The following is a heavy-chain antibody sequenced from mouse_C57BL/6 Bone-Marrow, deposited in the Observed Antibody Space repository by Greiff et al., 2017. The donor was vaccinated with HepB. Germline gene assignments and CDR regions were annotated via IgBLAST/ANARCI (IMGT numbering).Heavy chain of an antibody. D-gene: IGHD5-1-1*01. CDR2: IDPSDSYT. CDR1: GYTFTSYW. V-gene: IGHV1-69*01. CDR3: AREGIPDFDY. J-gene: IGHJ2*01. Sequence: QVQLQQPGAELVMPGASVKLSCKASGYTFTSYWMHWVKQRPGQGLEWIGEIDPSDSYTNYNQKFKGKSTLTVDKSSSTAYMQLSSLTSEDSAVYYCAREGIPDFDYWGQGTTLTVCS.